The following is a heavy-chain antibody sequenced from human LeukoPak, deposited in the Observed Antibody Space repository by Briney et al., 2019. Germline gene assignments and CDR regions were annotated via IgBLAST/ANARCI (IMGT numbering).Heavy chain of an antibody. V-gene: IGHV3-53*01. CDR3: ARDAGEYYYDSSGYHPRGYFDY. CDR1: GFTVSSNY. Sequence: GGSLRLSCAASGFTVSSNYMSWVRQAPGNGLEWVSVIYSGGSTYYADSVKGRFTISRDISKNTLYLQMNSLRAEDTAVYYCARDAGEYYYDSSGYHPRGYFDYWGQGTLVTVSS. D-gene: IGHD3-22*01. CDR2: IYSGGST. J-gene: IGHJ4*02.